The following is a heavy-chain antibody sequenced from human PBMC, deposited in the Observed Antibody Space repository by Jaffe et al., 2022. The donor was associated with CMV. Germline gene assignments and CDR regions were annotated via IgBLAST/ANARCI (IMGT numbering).Heavy chain of an antibody. CDR2: INAGNGNT. Sequence: QVQLVQSGAEVKKPGASVKVSCKASGYTFTSYAMHWVRQAPGQRLEWMGWINAGNGNTKYSQKFQGRVTITRDTSASTAYMELSSLRSEDTAVYYCARAGYFDWLYLSEYYFDYWGQGTLVTVSS. CDR1: GYTFTSYA. D-gene: IGHD3-9*01. CDR3: ARAGYFDWLYLSEYYFDY. J-gene: IGHJ4*02. V-gene: IGHV1-3*01.